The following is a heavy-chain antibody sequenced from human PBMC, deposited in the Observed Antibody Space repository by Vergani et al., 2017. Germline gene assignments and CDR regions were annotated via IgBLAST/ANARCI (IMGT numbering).Heavy chain of an antibody. Sequence: QVQLVESGGGVVQPGRSLRLSCAASGFTFSSYGMHWVRQAPGKGLEWVAVISYDGSDKFYVDSVKGRFTVSRDNAKNSLYLQMNSLRAEDTAVYYCARDRGGRGSSYYYGMDVWGQGTTVTVSS. CDR2: ISYDGSDK. CDR1: GFTFSSYG. D-gene: IGHD2-15*01. J-gene: IGHJ6*02. CDR3: ARDRGGRGSSYYYGMDV. V-gene: IGHV3-30*03.